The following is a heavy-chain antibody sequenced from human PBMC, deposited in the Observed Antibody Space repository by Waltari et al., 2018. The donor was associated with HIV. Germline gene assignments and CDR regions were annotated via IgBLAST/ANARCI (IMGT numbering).Heavy chain of an antibody. CDR3: ATLQGSSMVTAGEIVDH. Sequence: LQESGPELVKPSETLSLTCTVSGGSIVGNFWSWVRQTPEKGLQWIGYVHYSGTSDYNPSLRSRVSMSVDTSKSQFSLNLASVSAADTAVYYCATLQGSSMVTAGEIVDHWGPGTLVIVSP. D-gene: IGHD2-21*02. V-gene: IGHV4-59*03. CDR2: VHYSGTS. J-gene: IGHJ4*02. CDR1: GGSIVGNF.